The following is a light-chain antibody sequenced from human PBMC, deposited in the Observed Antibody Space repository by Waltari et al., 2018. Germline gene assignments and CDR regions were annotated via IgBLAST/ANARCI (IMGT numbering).Light chain of an antibody. Sequence: EIVLTQSPGTASLSPGARATLSCRASQSVGSSSLAWYQQKPGQAPRLVIYRASRRATGIPDRFSGRGSGTDFSLTISRLEPEDFAVYYCQQHGTLPATFGQGTKVEIK. V-gene: IGKV3-20*01. CDR2: RAS. CDR1: QSVGSSS. CDR3: QQHGTLPAT. J-gene: IGKJ1*01.